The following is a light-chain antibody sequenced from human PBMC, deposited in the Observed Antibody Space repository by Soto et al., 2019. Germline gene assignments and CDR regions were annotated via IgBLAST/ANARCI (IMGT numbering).Light chain of an antibody. J-gene: IGKJ5*01. CDR3: QQYIRRPLS. CDR1: QDVTNI. CDR2: DAS. Sequence: EILMTQSPATLSLSPGEGVTLSCRAAQDVTNIVAWYQQKSGQAPRLLIYDASARASGVSARFSGSGSGTDFTLTISGLQAEDFAVYFCQQYIRRPLSFGQGTRLEIK. V-gene: IGKV3-15*01.